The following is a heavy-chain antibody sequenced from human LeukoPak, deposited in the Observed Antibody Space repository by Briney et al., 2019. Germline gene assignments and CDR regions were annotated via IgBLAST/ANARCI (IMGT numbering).Heavy chain of an antibody. D-gene: IGHD1-26*01. Sequence: ASVKVSCKASGYTFTSYDINWVRQATGQGLEWMGWMNPNSGNTSYAQKFQGRVTMTRNTSVSTAYMELSSLRSEDTAVYYCARHRVGATRGDYWGQGTLVTVSS. J-gene: IGHJ4*02. CDR3: ARHRVGATRGDY. CDR2: MNPNSGNT. CDR1: GYTFTSYD. V-gene: IGHV1-8*01.